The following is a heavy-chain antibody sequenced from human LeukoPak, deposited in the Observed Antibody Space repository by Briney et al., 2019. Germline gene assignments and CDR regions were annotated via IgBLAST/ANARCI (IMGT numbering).Heavy chain of an antibody. V-gene: IGHV4-34*01. J-gene: IGHJ2*01. CDR1: GGSFSGYY. D-gene: IGHD2-15*01. CDR3: ARGGFCSGGSCYLNYWYFDL. CDR2: INHSGST. Sequence: SETLSLTCAVYGGSFSGYYWSWIRQPPGKGPEWIGEINHSGSTNYNPSLKSRVTISVDTSKNQFSLKLSSVTAADTAVYYCARGGFCSGGSCYLNYWYFDLWGRGTLVTVSS.